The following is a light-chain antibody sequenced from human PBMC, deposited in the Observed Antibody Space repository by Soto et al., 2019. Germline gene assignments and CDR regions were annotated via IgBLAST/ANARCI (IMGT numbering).Light chain of an antibody. CDR3: LQYHNLWA. CDR2: RAS. J-gene: IGKJ1*01. V-gene: IGKV3-15*01. Sequence: IVMTQSPATLSVSPGERVTLSCRASQNIYSNIAWYQQRPGQAPRLLICRASTRATGVPARFSGSGSGTDFTLTISSLQSEDFTVYSCLQYHNLWAFGQGTKVEIK. CDR1: QNIYSN.